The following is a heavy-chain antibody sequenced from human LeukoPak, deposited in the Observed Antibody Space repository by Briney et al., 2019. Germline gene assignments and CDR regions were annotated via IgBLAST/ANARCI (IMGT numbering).Heavy chain of an antibody. CDR3: ARGSIGYCSSTSCSREDFDY. V-gene: IGHV3-64*01. D-gene: IGHD2-2*01. CDR2: ISSNGGST. CDR1: GFTFSSYA. Sequence: QPGGSLRLSCAASGFTFSSYAMHWVRQAPGKGLEYVSAISSNGGSTYYANSVKGRFTISRDNSKNTLYLQMGSLRAEDMAVYYCARGSIGYCSSTSCSREDFDYWGQGTLVTVSS. J-gene: IGHJ4*02.